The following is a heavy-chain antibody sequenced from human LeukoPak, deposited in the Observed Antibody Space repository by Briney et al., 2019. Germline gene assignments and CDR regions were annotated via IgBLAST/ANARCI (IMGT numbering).Heavy chain of an antibody. Sequence: GGSLRLSCAASGFTLSSYGMHWVRQAPGKGLEWVAVISYDGSNKYYADSVKGRFTISRDNSKNTLYLQMNSLRAEDTAVYYCAKDSIAVAGLYYYYYYGMDVWGQGTTVTVSS. V-gene: IGHV3-30*18. CDR1: GFTLSSYG. J-gene: IGHJ6*02. D-gene: IGHD6-19*01. CDR2: ISYDGSNK. CDR3: AKDSIAVAGLYYYYYYGMDV.